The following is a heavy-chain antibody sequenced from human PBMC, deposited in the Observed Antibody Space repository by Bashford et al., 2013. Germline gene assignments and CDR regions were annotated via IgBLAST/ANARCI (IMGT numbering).Heavy chain of an antibody. Sequence: GSLRLSCAASGFTFPDFGMHWVRQAPGKGLEWLAIIWFDGSNKFYADSVKGRFTISRDNSKNTLYLQMNSLRAEDSAVYYCARLYGDSSYFNCWGQGTLVTVSS. D-gene: IGHD4-17*01. V-gene: IGHV3-33*01. CDR1: GFTFPDFG. CDR2: IWFDGSNK. CDR3: ARLYGDSSYFNC. J-gene: IGHJ4*02.